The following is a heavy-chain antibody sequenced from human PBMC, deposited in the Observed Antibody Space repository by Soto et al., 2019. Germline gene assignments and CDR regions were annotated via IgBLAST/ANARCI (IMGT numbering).Heavy chain of an antibody. CDR3: ARVQGGGGAMVHNY. J-gene: IGHJ4*02. V-gene: IGHV4-30-4*01. Sequence: PSETLSLTCTVSGGSISSGDYYWSWIRQPPGKGLEWIGYIYYSGSTYYNPSLKSRVTISVDTPKNQFSLKLSSVTAADTAVYYCARVQGGGGAMVHNYWGQGTLVTVSS. CDR2: IYYSGST. CDR1: GGSISSGDYY. D-gene: IGHD5-18*01.